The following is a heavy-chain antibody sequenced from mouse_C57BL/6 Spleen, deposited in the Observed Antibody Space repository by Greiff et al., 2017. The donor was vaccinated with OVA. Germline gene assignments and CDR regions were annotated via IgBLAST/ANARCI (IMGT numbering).Heavy chain of an antibody. J-gene: IGHJ1*03. CDR1: GFSLSTFGMG. Sequence: QVTLKVSGPGILQPSQTLSLTCSFSGFSLSTFGMGVGWIRQPSGKGLDWLAHIWWGDDKYYNQALKRRITISKDTSKNHVFLKIANVHTADTATYDCARRARTMIKHWYFDVWGTGTTVTVSS. D-gene: IGHD2-4*01. V-gene: IGHV8-8*01. CDR2: IWWGDDK. CDR3: ARRARTMIKHWYFDV.